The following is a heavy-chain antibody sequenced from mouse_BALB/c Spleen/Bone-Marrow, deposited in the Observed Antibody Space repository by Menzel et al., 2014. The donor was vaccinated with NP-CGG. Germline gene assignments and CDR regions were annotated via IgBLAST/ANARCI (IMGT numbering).Heavy chain of an antibody. CDR2: ISYSGST. CDR3: ARFRTTGAMDY. V-gene: IGHV3-8*02. CDR1: GDSIXSGY. Sequence: EVKVEESGPSLVKPSQTLSLPCSVTGDSIXSGYWNWIRKFPGNKLEYMGYISYSGSTYYNPSLKSRISITRDTSKNXYYLQLNSVTTEDTATYYCARFRTTGAMDYWGQGTSVTVSS. J-gene: IGHJ4*01.